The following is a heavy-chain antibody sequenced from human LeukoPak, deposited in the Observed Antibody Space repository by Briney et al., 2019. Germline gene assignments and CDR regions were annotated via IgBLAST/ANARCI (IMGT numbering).Heavy chain of an antibody. CDR1: GFTFNTYW. CDR2: INSDGSGT. CDR3: ARDRLTNAAFDI. D-gene: IGHD2-8*01. Sequence: GGSLRLSCAASGFTFNTYWMHWVRQAPGKGLVWVSRINSDGSGTRDADFVKGRFTISRDNSKNTLYLQMNSLRAEDTPMYYCARDRLTNAAFDIWGQGTMVTVSS. V-gene: IGHV3-74*01. J-gene: IGHJ3*02.